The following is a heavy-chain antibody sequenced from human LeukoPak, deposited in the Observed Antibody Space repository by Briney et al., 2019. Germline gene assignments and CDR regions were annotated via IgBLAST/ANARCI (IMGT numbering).Heavy chain of an antibody. Sequence: LGESLQIPSQASGCSFTNICSGWLRRMPGKGREWLGLFVTDESETRYSPSFQGQVTISADTSIGTASLQWSSLKASDTAIYYGARRDWLHQRFNVFDVWGPGTMVIVSS. CDR2: FVTDESET. CDR3: ARRDWLHQRFNVFDV. V-gene: IGHV5-51*01. CDR1: GCSFTNIC. J-gene: IGHJ3*01. D-gene: IGHD5-24*01.